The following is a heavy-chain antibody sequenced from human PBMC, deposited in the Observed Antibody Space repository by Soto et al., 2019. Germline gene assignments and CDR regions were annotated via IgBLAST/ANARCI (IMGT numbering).Heavy chain of an antibody. J-gene: IGHJ6*02. V-gene: IGHV1-69*01. CDR3: AKVRRPPEYCSSTSCYPSYYYYGMDV. CDR1: GGTFSSYA. CDR2: IIPIFGTA. D-gene: IGHD2-2*01. Sequence: QVQLVQSGAEVKKPGSAVKVSCKASGGTFSSYAISWVRQAPGQGLEWMGGIIPIFGTANYAQKFQGRVTITADESPSPAYMELSRLRSEDTAVYYCAKVRRPPEYCSSTSCYPSYYYYGMDVWGQGTTVTVSS.